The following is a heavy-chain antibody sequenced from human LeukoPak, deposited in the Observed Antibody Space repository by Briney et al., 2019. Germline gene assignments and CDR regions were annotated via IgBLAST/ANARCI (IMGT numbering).Heavy chain of an antibody. CDR1: GFTFSSYA. D-gene: IGHD3-10*01. CDR2: ISGSGGST. V-gene: IGHV3-23*01. CDR3: AKITMVRGVITTFDY. Sequence: RGSLRLSCAASGFTFSSYAMSWVRQAPGKGLEWVSAISGSGGSTYYADSVKGRFTISRDNSKNTLYLQMNSLRAEDTAVYYCAKITMVRGVITTFDYWGQGTLVTVSS. J-gene: IGHJ4*02.